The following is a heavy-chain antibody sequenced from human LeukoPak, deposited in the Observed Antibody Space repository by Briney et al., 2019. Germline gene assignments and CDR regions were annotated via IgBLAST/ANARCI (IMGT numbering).Heavy chain of an antibody. V-gene: IGHV4-61*02. CDR3: ARGYNSRSTFDV. CDR2: ITTSGDT. J-gene: IGHJ3*01. D-gene: IGHD6-13*01. CDR1: GGSISSGSHY. Sequence: SQTLSLTCTVSGGSISSGSHYWSWIRQPAGTGLEWIGRITTSGDTTYNPSLKSRLTISVDTSRNHFSLNLRSVTAADTAVYYCARGYNSRSTFDVWGQGTVVTVSS.